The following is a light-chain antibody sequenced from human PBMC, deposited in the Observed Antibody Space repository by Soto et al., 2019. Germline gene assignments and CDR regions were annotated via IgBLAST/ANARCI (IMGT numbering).Light chain of an antibody. CDR2: DAS. J-gene: IGKJ1*01. CDR1: QSVSSN. CDR3: QQYGSAPRT. Sequence: EIGLTQPPVTLCLSPGEIATLSFIASQSVSSNLAWYQQKPGRAPRLLIYDASTRATGIPARFSGRGSGTDFTLTISRLEPEDFAVYYCQQYGSAPRTFGQGTQVDIK. V-gene: IGKV3-20*01.